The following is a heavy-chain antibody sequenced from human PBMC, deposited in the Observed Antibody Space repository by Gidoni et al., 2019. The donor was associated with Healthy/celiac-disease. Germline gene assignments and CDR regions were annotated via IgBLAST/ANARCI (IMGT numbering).Heavy chain of an antibody. CDR2: ISSSSSYI. CDR3: AREYCSSTSCYTGYYYYYMDV. V-gene: IGHV3-21*01. Sequence: EVQLVESGGGLVKPGGSLRLSCAASGFTFSRYSMHWVRQAPGKGLEWVSSISSSSSYIYYADSVKGRFTISRDNAKNSLYLQMNSLRAEDTAVYYCAREYCSSTSCYTGYYYYYMDVWGKGTTVTVSS. CDR1: GFTFSRYS. J-gene: IGHJ6*03. D-gene: IGHD2-2*02.